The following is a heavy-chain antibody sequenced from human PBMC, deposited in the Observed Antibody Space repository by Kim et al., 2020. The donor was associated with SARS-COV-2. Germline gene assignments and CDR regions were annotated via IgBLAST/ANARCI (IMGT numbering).Heavy chain of an antibody. Sequence: GGSLRLSCAASGFTFSNAWMSWVRQAPGKGLEWVGRIKSKTDGGTTDYAAPVKGRFTISRDDSKNTLYLQMNSLKTEDTAVYYCTTAYSCYDYVWGSYRYTPELLDYWGLRTLVTVSS. D-gene: IGHD3-16*02. V-gene: IGHV3-15*01. CDR1: GFTFSNAW. CDR3: TTAYSCYDYVWGSYRYTPELLDY. J-gene: IGHJ4*02. CDR2: IKSKTDGGTT.